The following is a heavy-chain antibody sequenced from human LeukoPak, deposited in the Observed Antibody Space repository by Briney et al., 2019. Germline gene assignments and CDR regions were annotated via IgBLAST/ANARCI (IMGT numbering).Heavy chain of an antibody. CDR1: GGSISSYY. CDR3: ARGGKGARSSYYYYGMDV. V-gene: IGHV4-4*07. D-gene: IGHD1-26*01. Sequence: KTSETLSLTCTVSGGSISSYYWSWIRQPAGKGLEWIGRIYTSGSTNYNPSLKSRVTMSVDTSKNQFSLKLSSVTAADTAVYYCARGGKGARSSYYYYGMDVWGQGTTVTVSS. J-gene: IGHJ6*02. CDR2: IYTSGST.